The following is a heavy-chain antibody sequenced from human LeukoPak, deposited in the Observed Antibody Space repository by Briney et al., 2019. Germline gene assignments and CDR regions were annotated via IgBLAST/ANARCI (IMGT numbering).Heavy chain of an antibody. CDR2: IYYSGST. Sequence: PSETLSLTCTVSGGSISSSSYYWGWIRQPPGKGLEWIGYIYYSGSTNYNPSLKSRVTISVDTSKNQFSLKVSSVTAADTAVYYCARGGQLVRRYYYGLDVWGQGTTVTVSS. V-gene: IGHV4-61*05. CDR3: ARGGQLVRRYYYGLDV. CDR1: GGSISSSSYY. J-gene: IGHJ6*02. D-gene: IGHD6-6*01.